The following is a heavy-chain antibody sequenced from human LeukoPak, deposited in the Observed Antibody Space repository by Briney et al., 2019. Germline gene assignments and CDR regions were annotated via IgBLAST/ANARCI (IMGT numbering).Heavy chain of an antibody. CDR3: GQVTISADKSISTAYLQWSSLKASDTAMYYCAYCSSTSCSDAFDI. CDR1: GYSFTSYW. Sequence: GESLKISCKGSGYSFTSYWIGWVRQMPGKGLEWMGIIYPGDSDTRYSPSFQGQVSISADKSISTAYLQWSRLKASDTASSFQGQVTISADKSISTAYLQWSSLKASDTAMYYCAYCSSTSCSDAFDIWGQGTMVTVSS. V-gene: IGHV5-51*01. CDR2: IYPGDSDT. J-gene: IGHJ3*02. D-gene: IGHD2-2*01.